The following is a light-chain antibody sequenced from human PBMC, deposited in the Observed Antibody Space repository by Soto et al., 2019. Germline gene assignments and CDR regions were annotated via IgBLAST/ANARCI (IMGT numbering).Light chain of an antibody. V-gene: IGKV3-20*01. CDR1: QSVTSTY. CDR3: PQYGSSRT. J-gene: IGKJ5*01. CDR2: GAS. Sequence: VLGQTTGVLSVSTRSRATLSCRASQSVTSTYLAWYQQKPGQAPRLLIYGASSRAIGIPDRFSGSVSGSDFILTINRLEPPDSAVYYGPQYGSSRTFGQGTLLEIK.